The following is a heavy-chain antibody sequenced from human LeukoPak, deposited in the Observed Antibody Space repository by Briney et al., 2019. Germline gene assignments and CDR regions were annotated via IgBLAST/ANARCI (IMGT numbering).Heavy chain of an antibody. CDR3: ARVTGSSWYVYYYYYMDV. CDR2: ISWNSGFI. D-gene: IGHD6-13*01. V-gene: IGHV3-9*01. J-gene: IGHJ6*03. Sequence: PGGSLRLSCAASGFSFDDYAMHWVRKAPGKGLEWVSSISWNSGFIVYADSVKGRFTISRDNAMKSLYLQMNSLRAEDTALYYCARVTGSSWYVYYYYYMDVWGKGTTVTVSS. CDR1: GFSFDDYA.